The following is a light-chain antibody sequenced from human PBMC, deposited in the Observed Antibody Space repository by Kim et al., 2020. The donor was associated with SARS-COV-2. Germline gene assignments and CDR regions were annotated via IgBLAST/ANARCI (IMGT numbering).Light chain of an antibody. Sequence: SSELTQDPAVSVALGQTVRITCQGDSLRSYYASWYQQKPGQAPVLVIYGKNNRPSGIPDRFSGSISGNPASLTITGAQAEDEADYYCNSRDISGNHLIFG. V-gene: IGLV3-19*01. CDR2: GKN. CDR3: NSRDISGNHLI. CDR1: SLRSYY. J-gene: IGLJ2*01.